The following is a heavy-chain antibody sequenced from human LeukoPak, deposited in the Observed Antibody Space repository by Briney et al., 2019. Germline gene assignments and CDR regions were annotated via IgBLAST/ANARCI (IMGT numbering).Heavy chain of an antibody. D-gene: IGHD4-11*01. Sequence: GSLRLSCAASGFTFSSYSMNWVRQAPGKGLEWIGSIYYSGSTYYNPSLKSRVTISVDTSKNQFSLKLSSVTAADTAVYYCASSTTSDAFDIWGQGTMVTVSS. J-gene: IGHJ3*02. CDR2: IYYSGST. CDR3: ASSTTSDAFDI. V-gene: IGHV4-39*07. CDR1: GFTFSSYS.